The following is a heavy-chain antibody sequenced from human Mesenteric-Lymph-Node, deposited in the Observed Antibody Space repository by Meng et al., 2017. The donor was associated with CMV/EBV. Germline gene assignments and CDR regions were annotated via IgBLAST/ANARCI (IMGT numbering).Heavy chain of an antibody. D-gene: IGHD4-23*01. J-gene: IGHJ4*02. CDR2: INHSGST. CDR3: ARHQRWLESEGGFNY. V-gene: IGHV4-34*01. Sequence: QVPLQQWGAGLLKPSETLSLTCAVYGGSFSGYYWSGIRQPPGKGLEWIGEINHSGSTNYNPSLKSRVTISVDTSKNQFSLKLSSVTAADTAVYYCARHQRWLESEGGFNYWGQGTLVTVSS. CDR1: GGSFSGYY.